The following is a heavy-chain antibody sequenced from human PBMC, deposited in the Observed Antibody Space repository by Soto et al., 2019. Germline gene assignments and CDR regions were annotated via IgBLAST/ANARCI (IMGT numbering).Heavy chain of an antibody. CDR2: ITSDTKTI. D-gene: IGHD6-19*01. CDR3: ARSVEGHFDY. Sequence: EVQLVESGRALVQPGGSLRLSCVASGVKFSIYSMNWIRQAPGKGLEWSAYITSDTKTIKYADSVKDRFTISRDNAKNSVYLQMNSLSDEDTAVYYCARSVEGHFDYWGQGAVVTVSS. J-gene: IGHJ4*02. V-gene: IGHV3-48*02. CDR1: GVKFSIYS.